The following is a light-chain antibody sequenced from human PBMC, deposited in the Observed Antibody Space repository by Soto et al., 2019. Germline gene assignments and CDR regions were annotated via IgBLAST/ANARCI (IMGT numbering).Light chain of an antibody. CDR3: LSYTGGSTDVV. V-gene: IGLV2-14*01. J-gene: IGLJ2*01. CDR1: SSDVATYNY. CDR2: EVT. Sequence: QSALTQPASVSGSPGQSITISCTGTSSDVATYNYVSWYQQHPGKGPKLLIYEVTKRPSGVSNRFSGSKSGNTASLTISGLQAEDEADYYCLSYTGGSTDVVFGGGTKLTVL.